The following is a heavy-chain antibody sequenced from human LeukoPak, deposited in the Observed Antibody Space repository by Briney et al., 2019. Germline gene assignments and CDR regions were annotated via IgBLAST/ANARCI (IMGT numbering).Heavy chain of an antibody. V-gene: IGHV4-34*01. Sequence: PSETLSLTCAVYSGSFSTYYWNWIRQPPGKGLEWIGEINHSGSTNYNPSLKSRVTISVDTSKNQFSLKLSSVTAADTAVYYCARHVVDTAMVRNVLFDYWGQGTLVTVSS. D-gene: IGHD5-18*01. CDR3: ARHVVDTAMVRNVLFDY. J-gene: IGHJ4*02. CDR2: INHSGST. CDR1: SGSFSTYY.